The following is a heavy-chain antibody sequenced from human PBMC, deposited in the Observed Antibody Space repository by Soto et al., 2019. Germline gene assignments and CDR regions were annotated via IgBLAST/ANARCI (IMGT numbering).Heavy chain of an antibody. CDR2: IYYSGST. J-gene: IGHJ4*02. V-gene: IGHV4-59*01. D-gene: IGHD6-13*01. CDR1: GGSISSYY. Sequence: SQTLSLTCTVSGGSISSYYWSWIRQPPGKGLEWIGYIYYSGSTNYNPSLKSRVTISVDTSKNQFSLKLSSVTAADTAVYYRASLSKYSSSWPGEFDYWGQGTLVTVSS. CDR3: ASLSKYSSSWPGEFDY.